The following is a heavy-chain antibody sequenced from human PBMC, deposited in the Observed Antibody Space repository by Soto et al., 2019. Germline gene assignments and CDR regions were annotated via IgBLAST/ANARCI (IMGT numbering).Heavy chain of an antibody. D-gene: IGHD3-9*01. Sequence: GGSLRLSCAASGFTFSDYYMSWIRQAPGKGLEWVSYISSSSGYTNYADSVKGRFTISRDNAKNSLYLQMNSLRAEDTAVYYCARAPTEYYDILTGYRPGNFDYWGQGTLVTVSS. V-gene: IGHV3-11*05. CDR3: ARAPTEYYDILTGYRPGNFDY. CDR2: ISSSSGYT. CDR1: GFTFSDYY. J-gene: IGHJ4*02.